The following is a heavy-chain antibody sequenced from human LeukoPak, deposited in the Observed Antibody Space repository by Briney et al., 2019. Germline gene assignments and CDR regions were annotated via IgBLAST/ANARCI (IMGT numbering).Heavy chain of an antibody. CDR1: GYNFSSHW. D-gene: IGHD1-26*01. CDR2: IYPGDSDT. Sequence: GESLKISCKASGYNFSSHWIGWVRQMPGKGLEWMGIIYPGDSDTRYGPSFQGQVTMSADKSISTAYLQWSGLKASDTAIYYCARFSGASLAQNRFDPWGQGTLVTVSS. J-gene: IGHJ5*02. V-gene: IGHV5-51*01. CDR3: ARFSGASLAQNRFDP.